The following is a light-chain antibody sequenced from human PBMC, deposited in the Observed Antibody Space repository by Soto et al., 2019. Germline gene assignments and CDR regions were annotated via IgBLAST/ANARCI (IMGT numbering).Light chain of an antibody. J-gene: IGLJ3*02. CDR2: DVI. V-gene: IGLV2-11*01. CDR1: SSDVGIYNY. Sequence: QSVLTQPRSVSGSPGQSVTISCTGTSSDVGIYNYVSWYQHHPGKAPKLIIYDVIKRPSGVPDRFSGSKSGITASLTISGLQADDEDDYYCCSDAATSTLVFGGGTKLTVL. CDR3: CSDAATSTLV.